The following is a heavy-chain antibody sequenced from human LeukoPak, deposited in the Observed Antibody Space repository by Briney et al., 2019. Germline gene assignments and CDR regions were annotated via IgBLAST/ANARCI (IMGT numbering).Heavy chain of an antibody. Sequence: KPGESLKISCKGSGYSFTTYWIGWVRQMPGKGLYWMGIIYPGDSDTSYSPSFQGQVTISADKSISTAYLQWSSLKASDTAMYYCARTYCGGDCYYSYFDYWGQGTLVTVSS. CDR3: ARTYCGGDCYYSYFDY. CDR2: IYPGDSDT. J-gene: IGHJ4*02. D-gene: IGHD2-21*02. V-gene: IGHV5-51*01. CDR1: GYSFTTYW.